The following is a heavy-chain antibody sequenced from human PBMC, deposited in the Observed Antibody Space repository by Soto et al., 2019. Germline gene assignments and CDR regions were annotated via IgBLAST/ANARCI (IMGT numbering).Heavy chain of an antibody. CDR2: ISSSSSYI. CDR1: GFTFSSYS. J-gene: IGHJ6*02. Sequence: RRLSCAASGFTFSSYSMNWVRQAPGKGLEWVSSISSSSSYIYYADSVKGRFTISRDNAKNSLYLQMNSLRAEDTAVYYCARDPPYYDFWSRLYYYYGMDVWGQGTTVTVSS. D-gene: IGHD3-3*01. V-gene: IGHV3-21*01. CDR3: ARDPPYYDFWSRLYYYYGMDV.